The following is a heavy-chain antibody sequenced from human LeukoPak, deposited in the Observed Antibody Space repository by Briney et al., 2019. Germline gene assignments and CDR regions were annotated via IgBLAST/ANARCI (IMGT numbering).Heavy chain of an antibody. CDR2: ISPSSGDT. CDR1: GYTFTGHY. V-gene: IGHV1-2*02. Sequence: ASVKLSCTASGYTFTGHYMHWVRQAPGQGLEWMGWISPSSGDTDYAQTFQGRVTMTRDKSISTAYMELRRLSSDDTAVYYCARAAIAVAGDYHYHYMDVWGKGTTVTVSS. J-gene: IGHJ6*03. D-gene: IGHD6-19*01. CDR3: ARAAIAVAGDYHYHYMDV.